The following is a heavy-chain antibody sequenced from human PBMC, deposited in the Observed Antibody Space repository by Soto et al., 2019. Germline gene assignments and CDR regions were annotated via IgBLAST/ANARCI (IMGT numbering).Heavy chain of an antibody. CDR1: GGSISSSNW. CDR3: AREMITFGGVRWFDP. Sequence: PSETLSLTCAVSGGSISSSNWWSWVRQSPGKGLEWIGKVYHSGSSNYNPSLRSRVTISVDKSKNQFSLNLSSMTAADTAVYYCAREMITFGGVRWFDPWGQGTLVTVSS. D-gene: IGHD3-16*01. V-gene: IGHV4-4*02. CDR2: VYHSGSS. J-gene: IGHJ5*02.